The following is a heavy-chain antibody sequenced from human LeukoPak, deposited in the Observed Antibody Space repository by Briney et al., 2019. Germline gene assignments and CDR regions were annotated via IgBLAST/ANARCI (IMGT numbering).Heavy chain of an antibody. J-gene: IGHJ4*02. CDR3: AKLRHCYDGLDY. CDR1: GFTFNSYD. D-gene: IGHD2-15*01. Sequence: GGSLRLSCAASGFTFNSYDMNWVRQAPGRGLEWVSVISSSGTITFYSDSVKGRFTISRDTSKNTLYLQMNSLRAEDTAIYFCAKLRHCYDGLDYWGQGTLVTVSS. V-gene: IGHV3-23*01. CDR2: ISSSGTIT.